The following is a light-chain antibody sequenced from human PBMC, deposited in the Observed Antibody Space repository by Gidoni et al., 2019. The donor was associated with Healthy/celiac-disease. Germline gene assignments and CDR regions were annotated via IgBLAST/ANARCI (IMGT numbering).Light chain of an antibody. CDR1: QSFSSY. J-gene: IGKJ3*01. CDR2: DAS. Sequence: ENVLTQSPATLSLSPGERATLSCRASQSFSSYLAWYQQKPGQAPRLLIYDASNRATGIPARFSGSGSGTDFTLTIISLEPEDFAVYYCQQRSNWRFGPGTKVDIK. CDR3: QQRSNWR. V-gene: IGKV3-11*01.